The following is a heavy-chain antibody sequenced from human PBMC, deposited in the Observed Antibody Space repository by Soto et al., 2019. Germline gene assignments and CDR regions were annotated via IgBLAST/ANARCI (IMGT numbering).Heavy chain of an antibody. V-gene: IGHV4-59*01. J-gene: IGHJ4*02. CDR1: GGSISSYY. CDR3: ARLSPASGNWALDY. CDR2: IYYRGST. Sequence: SETLSLTCTVSGGSISSYYWHWIWQPPGKGLEWIGYIYYRGSTNYNPSLKSRDTISVDTSKTQFSRNGSAVTSADTAVYYCARLSPASGNWALDYWGQGTRVTVSA. D-gene: IGHD6-13*01.